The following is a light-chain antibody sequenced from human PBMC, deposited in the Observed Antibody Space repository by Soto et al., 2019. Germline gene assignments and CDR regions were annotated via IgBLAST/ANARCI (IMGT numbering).Light chain of an antibody. CDR3: QQYGSSPGT. CDR2: GGS. J-gene: IGKJ5*01. V-gene: IGKV3-20*01. CDR1: QSVSSN. Sequence: EIVMTQSPATLSVSPGERATLSCRASQSVSSNLAWYQQKPGQAPRLLIYGGSSRATGIPVRFSGSGSETDFTLTISRLEPEDFAVYYCQQYGSSPGTFGQGTRLEI.